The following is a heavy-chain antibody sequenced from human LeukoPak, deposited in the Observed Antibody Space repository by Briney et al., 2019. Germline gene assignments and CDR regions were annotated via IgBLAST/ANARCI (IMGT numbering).Heavy chain of an antibody. D-gene: IGHD1-14*01. CDR3: ARITCC. J-gene: IGHJ4*02. CDR2: ISPDGGT. CDR1: GGTVCNNY. V-gene: IGHV3-66*02. Sequence: GDSLRLFCALSGGTVCNNYMSWVRQAPGKGLEWVSIISPDGGTNYADSVRGRFIISRDDRKNTGFLHMNSRVTEDTAVYYCARITCCWGQRALVTVSS.